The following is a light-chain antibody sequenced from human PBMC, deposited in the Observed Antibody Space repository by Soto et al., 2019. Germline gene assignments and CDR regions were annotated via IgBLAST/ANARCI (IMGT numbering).Light chain of an antibody. CDR3: QQYNNWPPWT. Sequence: IVMTQSPATLSVSPGERATLSCRASQSVGSNLAWYQQKPGQAPRLLIYGASTRATGFPARFSGNGSGTEFTLTISSLQSEDFAVYYCQQYNNWPPWTVGQGTKVEIK. V-gene: IGKV3-15*01. J-gene: IGKJ1*01. CDR2: GAS. CDR1: QSVGSN.